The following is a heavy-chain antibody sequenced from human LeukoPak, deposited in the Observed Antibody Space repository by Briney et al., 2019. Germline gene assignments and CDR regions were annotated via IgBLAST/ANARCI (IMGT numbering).Heavy chain of an antibody. CDR1: GFTFSSYA. D-gene: IGHD3-9*01. V-gene: IGHV3-30*04. CDR3: AKGRSILTGPFDY. Sequence: GGSLRLSCAASGFTFSSYAMHWVRQAPGKGLEWVAVISYDGSNKYYADSVKGRFTISRDNSKNTLYLQMNSLRAEDTAIYYCAKGRSILTGPFDYWGQGTLVTVSS. CDR2: ISYDGSNK. J-gene: IGHJ4*02.